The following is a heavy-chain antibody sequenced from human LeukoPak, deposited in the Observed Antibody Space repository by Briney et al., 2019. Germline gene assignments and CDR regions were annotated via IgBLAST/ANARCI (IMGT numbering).Heavy chain of an antibody. D-gene: IGHD6-13*01. CDR1: GFTFSNYA. CDR3: AKVTYGSSWYYFDY. J-gene: IGHJ4*02. Sequence: GGSLRLSCAASGFTFSNYAMSWIRQAPGKGLEWVSAISGSGGSTYYADPVKGRFTISRDNSKNTLYLQMNSLRAEDTAVYYCAKVTYGSSWYYFDYWGQGTLVTVSS. CDR2: ISGSGGST. V-gene: IGHV3-23*01.